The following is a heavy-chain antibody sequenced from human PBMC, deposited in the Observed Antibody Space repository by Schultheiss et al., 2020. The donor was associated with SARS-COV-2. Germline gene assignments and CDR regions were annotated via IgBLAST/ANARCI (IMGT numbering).Heavy chain of an antibody. CDR1: GYTLTELS. CDR3: ARGEPELVGYDVYYFDS. Sequence: ASVKVSCKVSGYTLTELSMHWVRQAPGKGLEWMGGFDPEDGETIYAQKFQGRVTMTEDTSTDTAYMELSSLRSEDTAVYYCARGEPELVGYDVYYFDSWGQGTLVTVSS. V-gene: IGHV1-24*01. CDR2: FDPEDGET. J-gene: IGHJ4*02. D-gene: IGHD5-12*01.